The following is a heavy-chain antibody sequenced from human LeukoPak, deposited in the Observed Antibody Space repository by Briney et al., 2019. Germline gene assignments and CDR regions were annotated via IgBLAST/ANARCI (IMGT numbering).Heavy chain of an antibody. Sequence: ASVKVSCKTSGYTFTGYYMHWVRQAPGQGLEWMGWINPNSGDTKYSQKFQGRVTMTRDMSTSTVYMELSSLRSEDTAVYYCARLSSNSDSLPKYYYMDVWGKGTTVTVSS. CDR2: INPNSGDT. V-gene: IGHV1-2*02. D-gene: IGHD4-11*01. J-gene: IGHJ6*03. CDR1: GYTFTGYY. CDR3: ARLSSNSDSLPKYYYMDV.